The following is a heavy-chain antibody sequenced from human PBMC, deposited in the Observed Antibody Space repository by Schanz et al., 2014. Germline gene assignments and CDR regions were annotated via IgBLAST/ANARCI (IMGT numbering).Heavy chain of an antibody. CDR2: ISFSGNTI. CDR3: ATEGPRGTRHPINYYYAMDN. D-gene: IGHD6-6*01. V-gene: IGHV3-48*01. Sequence: VHLVESGGGVVQPGRSLRLSCTGSRFTISRNPIHWVRQAPGKGLEWISYISFSGNTIYYADSVKGRFTISRDNAKNSVFLQMNRLRAEDTAVYYCATEGPRGTRHPINYYYAMDNWGQGTKVTV. J-gene: IGHJ6*02. CDR1: RFTISRNP.